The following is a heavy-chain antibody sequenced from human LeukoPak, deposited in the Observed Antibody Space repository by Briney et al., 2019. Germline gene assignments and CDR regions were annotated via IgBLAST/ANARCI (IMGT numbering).Heavy chain of an antibody. CDR2: INHSGST. D-gene: IGHD5-24*01. CDR1: GGSFSGYY. CDR3: ARGALEMATMYYFDY. Sequence: SETLSLTCAVYGGSFSGYYWSWIRQPPGKGLEWIGEINHSGSTNYNPSLKSRVTISVDTSKNQFSLKLSSVTAADTAVYYCARGALEMATMYYFDYWGQGTLATVSS. V-gene: IGHV4-34*01. J-gene: IGHJ4*02.